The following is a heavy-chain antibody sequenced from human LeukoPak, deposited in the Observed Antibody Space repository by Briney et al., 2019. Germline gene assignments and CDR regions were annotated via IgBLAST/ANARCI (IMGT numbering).Heavy chain of an antibody. Sequence: ASVKVSCKASGGTFSSYAISWVRQAPGQGLEWMGRINPNTGGTNYAQKFQGRVTMTRDTSISTAYMELSRLRSDDTAVYYCARDQDDFWSGYYPGDYWGQGTLVTVSS. V-gene: IGHV1-2*06. CDR1: GGTFSSYA. J-gene: IGHJ4*02. CDR2: INPNTGGT. D-gene: IGHD3-3*01. CDR3: ARDQDDFWSGYYPGDY.